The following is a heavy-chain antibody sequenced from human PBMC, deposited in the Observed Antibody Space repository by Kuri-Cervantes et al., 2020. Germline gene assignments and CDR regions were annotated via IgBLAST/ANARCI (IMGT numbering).Heavy chain of an antibody. CDR2: ITSTSSKI. J-gene: IGHJ4*02. CDR3: ATEGYGSGSYPTDY. V-gene: IGHV3-21*01. Sequence: GESLKISCAASGFASGLTFSSYSMNWVRQAPGKGLEWVSSITSTSSKIDYADSVKCRFTISRDNAKNSLYLQMNSLRAEDTAVYYCATEGYGSGSYPTDYWGQGTLVTVSS. D-gene: IGHD3-10*01. CDR1: GFASGLTFSSYS.